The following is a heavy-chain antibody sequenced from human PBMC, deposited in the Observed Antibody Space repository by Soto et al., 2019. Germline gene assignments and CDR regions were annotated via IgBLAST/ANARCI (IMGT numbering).Heavy chain of an antibody. J-gene: IGHJ3*02. CDR1: GGSISSGGYY. D-gene: IGHD3-22*01. V-gene: IGHV4-31*03. CDR2: IYYSGSI. Sequence: PSETLSLTCTVSGGSISSGGYYWSWIRQHPGKGLEWIGYIYYSGSIYYNPSLKSRVTISVVTSKNQFSLKLSSVTAADTAVYYCARYDNSGSHGFDIWGQGTMVTVSS. CDR3: ARYDNSGSHGFDI.